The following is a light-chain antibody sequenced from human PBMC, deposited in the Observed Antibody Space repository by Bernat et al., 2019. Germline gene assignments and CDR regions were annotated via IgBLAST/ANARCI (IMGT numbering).Light chain of an antibody. CDR3: QQLDRFPIT. V-gene: IGKV1-9*01. CDR2: GSS. Sequence: DVQLTQSPSFLSASVGDRVDITCRASQVSGTYLAWYQKQPGKAPKLLIYGSSTLQTGVPSRFSGSGSGTEFTLTIASLQPEDGATYFCQQLDRFPITFGQGTQLEIK. CDR1: QVSGTY. J-gene: IGKJ5*01.